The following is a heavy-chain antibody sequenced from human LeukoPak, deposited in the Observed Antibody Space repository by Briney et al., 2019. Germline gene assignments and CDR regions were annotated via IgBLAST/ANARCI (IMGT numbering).Heavy chain of an antibody. CDR1: GFTFSSYG. V-gene: IGHV4-34*01. Sequence: GSLRLSCAASGFTFSSYGMHWVRQPPGKGLEWIGEINHSGSTNYNPSLKSRVTISVDTSKNQFSLKLSSVTAADTAVYYCARMTRAGSYVNFDYWGQGTLVTVSS. CDR3: ARMTRAGSYVNFDY. J-gene: IGHJ4*02. CDR2: INHSGST. D-gene: IGHD6-19*01.